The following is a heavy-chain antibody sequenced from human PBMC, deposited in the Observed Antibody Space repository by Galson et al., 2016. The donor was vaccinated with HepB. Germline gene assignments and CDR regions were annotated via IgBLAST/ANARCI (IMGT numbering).Heavy chain of an antibody. J-gene: IGHJ6*02. CDR3: ASYCSGGNCTQSYYYYGMDV. CDR1: GGTFSSYA. V-gene: IGHV1-69*10. CDR2: ISPILGKA. D-gene: IGHD2-15*01. Sequence: SVKVSCKAPGGTFSSYAISWVRQAAGQGLEWMGLISPILGKADYAQKFQGRVTITADKSTSTAYMELSSLRSEDTAVYYCASYCSGGNCTQSYYYYGMDVWGQGTTVTVSS.